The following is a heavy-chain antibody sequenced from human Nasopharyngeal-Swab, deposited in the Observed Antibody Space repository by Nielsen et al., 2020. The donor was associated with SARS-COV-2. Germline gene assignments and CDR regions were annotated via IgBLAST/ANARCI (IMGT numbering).Heavy chain of an antibody. CDR3: AREEPTHYYDSSGFEEDAFDI. CDR1: GFTFSSYW. J-gene: IGHJ3*02. CDR2: IKSDGSST. Sequence: GGSLRLSCAASGFTFSSYWMHWVRQAPGKGLVWVARIKSDGSSTTYADSVKGRFTISRDNAKNSLYLQMNSLRAEDTAVYYCAREEPTHYYDSSGFEEDAFDIWGQGTMVTVSS. V-gene: IGHV3-74*01. D-gene: IGHD3-22*01.